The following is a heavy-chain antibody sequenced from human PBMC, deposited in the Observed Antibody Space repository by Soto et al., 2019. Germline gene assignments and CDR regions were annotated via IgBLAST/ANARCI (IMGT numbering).Heavy chain of an antibody. CDR3: TREIYYDFWSGYYTHDAFDI. J-gene: IGHJ3*02. CDR2: IRSKAYGGTT. CDR1: GFTVGDYA. Sequence: GALRLSCTASGFTVGDYAMSWFRQAPGKGLEWVGFIRSKAYGGTTEYAASVKGRFTISRDDSKSIAYLQMNSLKTEDTAVYYCTREIYYDFWSGYYTHDAFDISGQRTTVTVSS. V-gene: IGHV3-49*03. D-gene: IGHD3-3*01.